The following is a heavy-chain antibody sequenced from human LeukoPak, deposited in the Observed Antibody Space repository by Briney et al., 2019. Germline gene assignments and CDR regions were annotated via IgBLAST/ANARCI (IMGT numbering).Heavy chain of an antibody. J-gene: IGHJ4*02. CDR3: PKNREQSGSYAGPFVF. Sequence: GGSLTLSCAASGLTLRTYGMLGVRHAPGRGRECVAFIRNDGCEIQYGDYVKDRFTISRDNSKNTVYLQMNSVRSDDTAVYYCPKNREQSGSYAGPFVFWGQGMLVSVSS. V-gene: IGHV3-30*02. D-gene: IGHD1/OR15-1a*01. CDR2: IRNDGCEI. CDR1: GLTLRTYG.